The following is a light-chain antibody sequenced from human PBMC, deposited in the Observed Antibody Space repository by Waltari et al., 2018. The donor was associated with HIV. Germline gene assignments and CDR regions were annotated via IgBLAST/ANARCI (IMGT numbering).Light chain of an antibody. CDR3: SSYTGSSTRYV. CDR2: EVS. CDR1: TSDVGLFNY. J-gene: IGLJ1*01. Sequence: QSALTQPASVSMSPGHSLTMSFTVTTSDVGLFNYFSWYQQHPGKAPKIIIYEVSNRPSGVSNRFSGSKSGNTASLTISGLQAEDEADYYCSSYTGSSTRYVFGTGTKVTVL. V-gene: IGLV2-14*01.